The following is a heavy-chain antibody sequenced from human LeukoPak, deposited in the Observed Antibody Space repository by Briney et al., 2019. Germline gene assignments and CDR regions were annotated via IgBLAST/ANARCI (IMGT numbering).Heavy chain of an antibody. V-gene: IGHV4-30-4*01. CDR2: IYHTGTT. Sequence: PSETLSLTCTVSGGLISRIEYYWGWVRQSPVKGLEWLGHIYHTGTTLYSPHLNNRLTISVDSSKNQFSLTLNSVTAADTAVYYCASVSVWELATQTGGSFDYWGRGILVTVSS. CDR3: ASVSVWELATQTGGSFDY. D-gene: IGHD1-26*01. J-gene: IGHJ4*02. CDR1: GGLISRIEYY.